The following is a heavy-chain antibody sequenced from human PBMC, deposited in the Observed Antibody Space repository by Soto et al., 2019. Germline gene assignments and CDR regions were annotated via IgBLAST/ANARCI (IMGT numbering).Heavy chain of an antibody. CDR2: ISGSGGNT. J-gene: IGHJ5*02. CDR1: GFTFSSYA. Sequence: EVQLLESGGGSVQPGGSLRLSCAASGFTFSSYAMNWVRQAPGKGLEWVSGISGSGGNTYYADSVKGQFTISRDYSKNTLSLQMNSLRAEDTAVYYCAKAYRTYCSTTSCPLDPWGQGTLVTVSS. V-gene: IGHV3-23*01. CDR3: AKAYRTYCSTTSCPLDP. D-gene: IGHD2-2*01.